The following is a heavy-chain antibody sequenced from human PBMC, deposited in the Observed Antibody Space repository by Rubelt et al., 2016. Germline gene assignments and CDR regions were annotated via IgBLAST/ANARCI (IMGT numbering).Heavy chain of an antibody. CDR2: ISASRNT. CDR1: GFTFVSFA. J-gene: IGHJ4*02. CDR3: AKDRFLDSWSGAFDY. V-gene: IGHV3-23*04. D-gene: IGHD3-3*01. Sequence: EIQLVQSGGGLVQPGGSLRLSCEVSGFTFVSFAMSWVRQAPGKGPEWISIISASRNTYYTDSVRGRFTISTDSSKNTLYLQRNSLRVDDTAVYYCAKDRFLDSWSGAFDYWGQGSLVTVSS.